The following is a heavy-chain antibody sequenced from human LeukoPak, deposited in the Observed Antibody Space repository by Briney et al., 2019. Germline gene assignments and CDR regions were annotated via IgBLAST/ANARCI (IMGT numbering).Heavy chain of an antibody. CDR3: ARGNYGDYDWDY. Sequence: SETLSLTCAVYGGSFSGYYWSWIRQPPGKGLEWIGEINHSGSTNYKPSLKSRVTISVDTSKNQFSLKLSSVTAADTAVYYCARGNYGDYDWDYWGQGTLVTVSS. CDR1: GGSFSGYY. J-gene: IGHJ4*02. D-gene: IGHD4-17*01. V-gene: IGHV4-34*01. CDR2: INHSGST.